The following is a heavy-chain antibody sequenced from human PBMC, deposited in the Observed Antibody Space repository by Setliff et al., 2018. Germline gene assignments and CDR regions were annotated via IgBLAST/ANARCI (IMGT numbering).Heavy chain of an antibody. Sequence: SETLSLTCAVYGGSFSGYYRSWIRQPPGKGLEWIGEINHSGSTNYNPSLKSRVTISVDTSKNQFSLKLSSVTAADTAVYYCAREGYYGSGSYGYWGQGTLVTVSS. CDR2: INHSGST. D-gene: IGHD3-10*01. V-gene: IGHV4-34*01. J-gene: IGHJ4*02. CDR3: AREGYYGSGSYGY. CDR1: GGSFSGYY.